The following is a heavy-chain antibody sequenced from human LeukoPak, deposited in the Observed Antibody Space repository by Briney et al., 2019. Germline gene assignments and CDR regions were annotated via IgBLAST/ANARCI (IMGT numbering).Heavy chain of an antibody. CDR1: GFTFSSYW. V-gene: IGHV3-23*01. D-gene: IGHD1-1*01. J-gene: IGHJ4*02. CDR2: ISGSGGTT. CDR3: AKADPGTGAFDY. Sequence: PGGSLRLSCAASGFTFSSYWMNWARQAPGKGLEWVSAISGSGGTTYYADSVKGRFTVSRDNSKNTLYLQMNSLRADDTATYYCAKADPGTGAFDYWGQGTLVTVSS.